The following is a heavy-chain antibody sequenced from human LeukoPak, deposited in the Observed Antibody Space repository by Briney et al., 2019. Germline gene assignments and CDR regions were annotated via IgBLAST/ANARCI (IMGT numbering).Heavy chain of an antibody. CDR1: GFTFSSYG. V-gene: IGHV3-33*06. CDR2: IWYDGSNK. Sequence: GGSLRLSCAASGFTFSSYGMHWVRQAPGKGLEWAAVIWYDGSNKYYADSVKGRFTISRDNSKNTLYLQMNSLRAEDTAVYYCAKARLDNHFDYWGQGTLVTVSS. CDR3: AKARLDNHFDY. J-gene: IGHJ4*02. D-gene: IGHD1-1*01.